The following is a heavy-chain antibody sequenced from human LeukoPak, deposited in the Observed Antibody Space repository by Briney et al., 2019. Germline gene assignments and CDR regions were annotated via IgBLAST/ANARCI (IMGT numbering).Heavy chain of an antibody. J-gene: IGHJ6*02. CDR2: ISSGSSYI. V-gene: IGHV3-21*01. CDR3: ARVRDSGSYYRGRDV. CDR1: GFTFSTYS. D-gene: IGHD3-10*01. Sequence: GGSLRLSCAASGFTFSTYSMNWVRQAPGKGLEWVSSISSGSSYIYYADSAKGRFTISRDNAKNSLYLQMNSLRAEDTAVYYCARVRDSGSYYRGRDVWGQGTTVTVSS.